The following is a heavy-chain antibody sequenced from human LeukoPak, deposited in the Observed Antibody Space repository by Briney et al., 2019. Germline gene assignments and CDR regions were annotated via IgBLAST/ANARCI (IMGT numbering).Heavy chain of an antibody. J-gene: IGHJ4*02. D-gene: IGHD3-9*01. V-gene: IGHV1-24*01. CDR3: ATGSGLRYFDWLPNFDY. Sequence: ASVKVSCKVVGHSLHEVSIHWVRQAPGKGLEWMGGFDPEDGETIYAQKFQGRVTMTEDTSTDTTYMELSSLRSEDTAVYYCATGSGLRYFDWLPNFDYWGQGTLVTVSS. CDR1: GHSLHEVS. CDR2: FDPEDGET.